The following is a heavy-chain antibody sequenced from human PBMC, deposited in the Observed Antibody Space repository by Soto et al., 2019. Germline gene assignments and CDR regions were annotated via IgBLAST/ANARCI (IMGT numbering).Heavy chain of an antibody. CDR3: AKGASNWIYVYYFDY. D-gene: IGHD1-7*01. CDR2: ISGSGGDT. Sequence: EVQLLESGGGLVQPGGSLRLSCAASGFTFSSYAMSWVHQAPGKGLEWVSGISGSGGDTYYADSVKGRFTISRDNSRNTLFLQMNSLRVEDTGVYYCAKGASNWIYVYYFDYWGQGTLVTVSS. J-gene: IGHJ4*02. CDR1: GFTFSSYA. V-gene: IGHV3-23*01.